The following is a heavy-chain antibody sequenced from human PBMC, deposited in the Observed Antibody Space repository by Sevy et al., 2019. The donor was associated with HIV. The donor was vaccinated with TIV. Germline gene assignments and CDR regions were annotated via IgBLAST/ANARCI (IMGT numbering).Heavy chain of an antibody. J-gene: IGHJ4*02. CDR2: ISSSSYI. CDR3: ARDPVAGTAVDY. Sequence: GGSLRLSCAASGFTFSSYSMNWVRQAPGKGLEWVSSISSSSYIYYADSVKGRFTISRDNAKNSLYLQMNSLRAEDTAVYYCARDPVAGTAVDYWGQGTLVTVSS. D-gene: IGHD6-19*01. V-gene: IGHV3-21*01. CDR1: GFTFSSYS.